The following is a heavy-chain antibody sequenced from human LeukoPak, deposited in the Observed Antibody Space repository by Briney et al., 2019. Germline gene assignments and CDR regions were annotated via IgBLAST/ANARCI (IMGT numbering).Heavy chain of an antibody. CDR2: IWYDGSNK. D-gene: IGHD1-7*01. CDR1: GFTFSSYG. Sequence: PGRSLRLSCAASGFTFSSYGMHWVRQAPGKGLEGVAVIWYDGSNKYYADSVKGRFTISRDNSKNTLYLQMNSLRAEDTAVYYCARVPWNYDAFDIWGQGTMVTVSS. CDR3: ARVPWNYDAFDI. V-gene: IGHV3-33*01. J-gene: IGHJ3*02.